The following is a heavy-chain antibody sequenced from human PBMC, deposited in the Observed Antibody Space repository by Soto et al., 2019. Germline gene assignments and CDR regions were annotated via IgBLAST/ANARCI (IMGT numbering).Heavy chain of an antibody. CDR3: ARGFGELFYTHPNWFDP. CDR2: IIPIFGTA. CDR1: GGTFSSYA. Sequence: GASVKVSCTDSGGTFSSYAISWVRQAPGQGLEWMGGIIPIFGTANYAQKFQGRVTITADESTSTAYMELSSLRSEDTAVYYCARGFGELFYTHPNWFDPWGQGTLVTVSS. J-gene: IGHJ5*02. D-gene: IGHD3-10*01. V-gene: IGHV1-69*13.